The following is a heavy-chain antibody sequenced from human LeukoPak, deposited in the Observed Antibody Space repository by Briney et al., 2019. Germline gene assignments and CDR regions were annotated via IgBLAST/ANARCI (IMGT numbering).Heavy chain of an antibody. CDR2: ISYDGSNK. J-gene: IGHJ6*02. Sequence: PGGSLRLSCAASGFTFSSYGMHWVRQAPGKGLEWVAVISYDGSNKYYADSVKGQFTISRDNSKNTLYLQMNSLRAEDTAVYYCAKDWSTYYYYYGMDVWGQGTTVTVSS. V-gene: IGHV3-30*18. CDR1: GFTFSSYG. CDR3: AKDWSTYYYYYGMDV.